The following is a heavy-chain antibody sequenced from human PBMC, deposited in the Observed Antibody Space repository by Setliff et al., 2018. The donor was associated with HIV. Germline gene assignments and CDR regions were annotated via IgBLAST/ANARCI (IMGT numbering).Heavy chain of an antibody. J-gene: IGHJ6*02. V-gene: IGHV4-59*01. CDR3: ARSRTSSGYYGVTGYGMDV. CDR1: GCSISSDY. Sequence: ETLSLTCTVSGCSISSDYWSWIRQPPGKGLEWIGYIYYSGSTNYNPSLKSRVTISVATSKNQFSLKLNSVTTADTAVYYCARSRTSSGYYGVTGYGMDVWGQGTTVTVSS. D-gene: IGHD3-22*01. CDR2: IYYSGST.